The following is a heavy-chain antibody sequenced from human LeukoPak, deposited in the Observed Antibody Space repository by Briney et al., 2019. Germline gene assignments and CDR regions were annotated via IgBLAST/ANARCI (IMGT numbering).Heavy chain of an antibody. Sequence: GASVKVSCKASGGTFSSYAISWVRQAPGQGLEWMGRIIPILGIANYAQKFQGRVTITADKSTSTAYMELSSLRSEDTAVYYCARGAGAYNYYAMDVWGQGTTVTVSS. J-gene: IGHJ6*02. CDR2: IIPILGIA. V-gene: IGHV1-69*04. CDR1: GGTFSSYA. CDR3: ARGAGAYNYYAMDV. D-gene: IGHD6-19*01.